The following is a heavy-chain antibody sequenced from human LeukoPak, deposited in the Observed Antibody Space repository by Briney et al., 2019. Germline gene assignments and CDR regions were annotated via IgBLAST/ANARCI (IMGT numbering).Heavy chain of an antibody. Sequence: ASLKVSCKASGYTFTRYYMHSVRHAPGQELEWMGIINPISGSTSYAQKFQGRVTMTRDMSTSTVYMELSSQRSEDTAVYYCARGEWYYDSCGYFLDCWGQGTLVTVSS. D-gene: IGHD3-22*01. J-gene: IGHJ4*02. CDR3: ARGEWYYDSCGYFLDC. V-gene: IGHV1-46*01. CDR2: INPISGST. CDR1: GYTFTRYY.